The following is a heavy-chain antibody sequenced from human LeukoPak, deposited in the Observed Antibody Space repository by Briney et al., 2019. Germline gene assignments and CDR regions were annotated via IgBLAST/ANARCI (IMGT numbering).Heavy chain of an antibody. V-gene: IGHV3-53*01. Sequence: GGSLRLSCAASGFTVSSNYMSWVRQAPGKGLEWVSVIYSGGSTYYADSVKGRFTISRDNSKNTLYLQMNSLRAEDTAVHYCAKRGAEVGATVAPGDYWGQGTLVTVSS. CDR3: AKRGAEVGATVAPGDY. CDR1: GFTVSSNY. J-gene: IGHJ4*02. D-gene: IGHD1-26*01. CDR2: IYSGGST.